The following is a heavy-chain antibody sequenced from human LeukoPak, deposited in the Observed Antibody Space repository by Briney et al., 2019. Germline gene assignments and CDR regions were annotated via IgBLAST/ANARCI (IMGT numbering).Heavy chain of an antibody. D-gene: IGHD2-2*01. CDR1: GFTFDDYW. CDR3: ARGGTSGYSSTRHFWGGNYYFDY. V-gene: IGHV3-7*01. Sequence: TGGSLRLSCGASGFTFDDYWMSWVCQAPGQGLEWVANINQDGSEKYYLDSAKGRFTISRDNARNSLYLQVNSLRAEDTAVYYCARGGTSGYSSTRHFWGGNYYFDYWGQGSLVTVSS. J-gene: IGHJ4*02. CDR2: INQDGSEK.